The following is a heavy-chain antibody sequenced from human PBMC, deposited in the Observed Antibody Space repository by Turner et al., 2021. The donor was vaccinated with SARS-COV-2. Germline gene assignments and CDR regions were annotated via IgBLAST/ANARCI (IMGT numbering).Heavy chain of an antibody. V-gene: IGHV3-23*01. CDR1: GFTLRSYA. CDR3: AKQGDYGSGYFDY. D-gene: IGHD3-10*01. Sequence: VQRLGSGAGLVMPGVSCRLTFAASGFTLRSYAMSWVRQAPGKGLGWVSVISGRGGSKYYADSVKGRFTISRDNSKNTMYLQMNSLRAEDTAVYYCAKQGDYGSGYFDYWGQGTLVTVSS. CDR2: ISGRGGSK. J-gene: IGHJ4*02.